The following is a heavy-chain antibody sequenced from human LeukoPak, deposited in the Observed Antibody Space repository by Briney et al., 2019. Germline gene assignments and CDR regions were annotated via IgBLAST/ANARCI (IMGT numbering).Heavy chain of an antibody. V-gene: IGHV3-66*04. CDR1: GFTFSSYA. CDR3: ARRGHGYGSPFDY. Sequence: GGSLRLSCAASGFTFSSYAMTWVRQAPGKGLEWVSMIYPNGNTFYTDSVKGRFTISRDNSKNTLDLQMRSLRAEDTAVYYCARRGHGYGSPFDYWGQGTLVTVSS. J-gene: IGHJ4*02. D-gene: IGHD5-18*01. CDR2: IYPNGNT.